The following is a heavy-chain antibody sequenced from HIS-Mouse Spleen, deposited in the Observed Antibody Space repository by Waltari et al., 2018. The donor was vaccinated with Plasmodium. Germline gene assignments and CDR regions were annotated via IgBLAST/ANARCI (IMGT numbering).Heavy chain of an antibody. D-gene: IGHD6-13*01. V-gene: IGHV3-7*01. CDR1: GFTLSSYW. CDR2: IKQDGSEK. Sequence: EVQLVESGGGLVQPGGSLRLSCAAFGFTLSSYWMSWVRQAQGKGLEWVANIKQDGSEKYYVDSVKGRFTISRDNAKNSLYLQMNSLRAEDTAVYYCASSWYWYFDLWGRGTLVTVSS. CDR3: ASSWYWYFDL. J-gene: IGHJ2*01.